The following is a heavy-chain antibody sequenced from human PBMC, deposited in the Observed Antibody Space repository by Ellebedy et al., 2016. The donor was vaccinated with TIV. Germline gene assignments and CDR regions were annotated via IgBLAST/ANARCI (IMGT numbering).Heavy chain of an antibody. Sequence: AASVKVSCKASGGTFSSYAISWVRQAPGQGLEWMGGIIPIFGTANYAQKFQGRVTITADESTSTAYMELSSLRSEDTAVYYFARGSGTFMVRGGWFDPWGQGTLVTVSS. D-gene: IGHD3-10*01. CDR2: IIPIFGTA. J-gene: IGHJ5*02. V-gene: IGHV1-69*13. CDR3: ARGSGTFMVRGGWFDP. CDR1: GGTFSSYA.